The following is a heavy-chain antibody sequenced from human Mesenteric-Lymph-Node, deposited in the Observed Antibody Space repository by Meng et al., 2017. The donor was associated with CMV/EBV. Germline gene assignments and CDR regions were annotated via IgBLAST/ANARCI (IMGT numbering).Heavy chain of an antibody. CDR1: GHAFTDYY. CDR2: IIPNSGGT. Sequence: ASVKVSCKASGHAFTDYYIHWVRQARGQGLEWLEWIIPNSGGTNYSRKFQGRVIMTSDTSISTTFMELSSLTSDDTAVYYCARVTVYSGTYYAFDVWGQGTTVTVSS. J-gene: IGHJ3*01. D-gene: IGHD1-26*01. V-gene: IGHV1-2*02. CDR3: ARVTVYSGTYYAFDV.